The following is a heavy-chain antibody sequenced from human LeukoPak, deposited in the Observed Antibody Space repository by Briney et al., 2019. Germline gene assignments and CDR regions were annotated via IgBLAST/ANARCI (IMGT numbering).Heavy chain of an antibody. CDR3: ARTYYYGSGSYYPTDTDDY. D-gene: IGHD3-10*01. V-gene: IGHV4-34*01. J-gene: IGHJ4*02. CDR2: INHSGST. Sequence: SETLSLTCAVYGGSFSGYYWSWIRQPPGKRLEWIGEINHSGSTNYNPSLKSRVTISVDTSKNQFSLKLSSVTAADTAVYYCARTYYYGSGSYYPTDTDDYWGQGTLVTVSS. CDR1: GGSFSGYY.